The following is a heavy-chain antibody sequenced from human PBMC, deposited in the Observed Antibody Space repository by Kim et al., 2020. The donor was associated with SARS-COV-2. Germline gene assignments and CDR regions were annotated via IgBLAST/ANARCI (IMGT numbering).Heavy chain of an antibody. CDR2: INPNGGDT. CDR1: GYTFNDYY. J-gene: IGHJ4*02. Sequence: ASVKVSCNASGYTFNDYYIHWVRQAPGQGLEWMGWINPNGGDTKYAEKFQARVSMTRDTSINTAYVELYSLAFDDTAVYYCTRDSDPDYWGQGTLVTVSS. CDR3: TRDSDPDY. V-gene: IGHV1-2*02.